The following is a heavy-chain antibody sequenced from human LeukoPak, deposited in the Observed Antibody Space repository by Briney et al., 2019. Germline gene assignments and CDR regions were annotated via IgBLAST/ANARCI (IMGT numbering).Heavy chain of an antibody. Sequence: GGSLRLSCAASGFTFSSYEMNWVRQAPGKGLEWVSYISSSGSTIYYADSVKGRFTISRDNAKNSLYLQMNSLRAEDTAVYYCARVYNGDPASYYYMDVWGKGTTVTVSS. CDR3: ARVYNGDPASYYYMDV. CDR2: ISSSGSTI. CDR1: GFTFSSYE. V-gene: IGHV3-48*03. D-gene: IGHD4-17*01. J-gene: IGHJ6*03.